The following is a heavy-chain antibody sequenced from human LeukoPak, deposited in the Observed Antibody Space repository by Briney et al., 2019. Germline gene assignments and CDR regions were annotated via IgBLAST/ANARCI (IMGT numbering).Heavy chain of an antibody. CDR2: ISGSGGST. J-gene: IGHJ4*02. CDR3: AKDPSGYSSGWYKDY. Sequence: SGGSLRLSCAASGFTFSSYAMSWVRQAPGKGLEWVSAISGSGGSTYYADSVKGRFTISRDNSKNTLYLQMNSLRAEDTAVYYYAKDPSGYSSGWYKDYWGQGTLVTVSS. D-gene: IGHD6-19*01. CDR1: GFTFSSYA. V-gene: IGHV3-23*01.